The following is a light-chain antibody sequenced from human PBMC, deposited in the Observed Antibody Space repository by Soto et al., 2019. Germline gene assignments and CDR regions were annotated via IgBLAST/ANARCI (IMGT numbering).Light chain of an antibody. J-gene: IGKJ5*01. Sequence: EIVLTQSPGTLSLSPGERATLSCRASQSVSSSYLAWYQQKPGQAPRLLIYGASSRATGIPDRFSGSGSGTDFTLTISRLEPEDFAVYYCQQYGSSPPITFGQWTRLESK. V-gene: IGKV3-20*01. CDR3: QQYGSSPPIT. CDR2: GAS. CDR1: QSVSSSY.